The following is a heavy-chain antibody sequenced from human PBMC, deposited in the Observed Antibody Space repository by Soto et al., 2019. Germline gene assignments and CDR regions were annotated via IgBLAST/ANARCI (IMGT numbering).Heavy chain of an antibody. CDR1: GFTFSSYA. V-gene: IGHV3-23*01. J-gene: IGHJ4*02. CDR3: AKVPNSGSYFYFDY. D-gene: IGHD1-26*01. CDR2: ISGSGGNT. Sequence: GGSLRLSCAASGFTFSSYAMGWVRQSPGGGLEWVSAISGSGGNTYYPDSVKGRFTISRDNSESTLYLQMNSLRAEDTALYYCAKVPNSGSYFYFDYWGLGTLVTVSS.